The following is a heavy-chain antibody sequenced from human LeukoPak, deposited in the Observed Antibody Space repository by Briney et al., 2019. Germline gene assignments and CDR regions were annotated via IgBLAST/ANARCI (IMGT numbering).Heavy chain of an antibody. Sequence: KASETLSLTCAVYGGSFSGYYWSWIRQPPGKGLEWIGEINHSGSTNYNPSLKSRVTISVDTSKNQFSLKLSSVTAADTAVYCCARGGGGIAARPYDYWGQGTLVTVSS. D-gene: IGHD6-6*01. V-gene: IGHV4-34*01. CDR1: GGSFSGYY. CDR2: INHSGST. J-gene: IGHJ4*02. CDR3: ARGGGGIAARPYDY.